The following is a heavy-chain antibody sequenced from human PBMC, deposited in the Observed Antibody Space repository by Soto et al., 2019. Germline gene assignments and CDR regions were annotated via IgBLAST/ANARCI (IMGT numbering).Heavy chain of an antibody. D-gene: IGHD4-17*01. CDR3: AKDPNGDYVGAFDS. CDR1: GFAFSSYA. Sequence: EVQLLESGGGLVQPGGSLRLSCAASGFAFSSYAMTWVRLVPGKGLAYVSSITGSGAGTFYADSVKGRFTISRDNSKNTLYLQLSSLRVEDTAIYFCAKDPNGDYVGAFDSWGQGSLVTVSS. CDR2: ITGSGAGT. J-gene: IGHJ4*02. V-gene: IGHV3-23*01.